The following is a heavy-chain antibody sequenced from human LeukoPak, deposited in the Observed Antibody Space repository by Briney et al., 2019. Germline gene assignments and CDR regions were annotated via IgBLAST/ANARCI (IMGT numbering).Heavy chain of an antibody. V-gene: IGHV3-23*01. D-gene: IGHD2-21*02. CDR2: ISGSGGST. Sequence: GGSLRLSCAASGFTFSSYAMSWVRQAPGKGLEWVSAISGSGGSTYYADSVKGRFTISRDNSKNTLYLQMTSLRAEDTAVYYCAKDIGWGGNSGDCCPGAFDIWGQGTMVTVSS. J-gene: IGHJ3*02. CDR3: AKDIGWGGNSGDCCPGAFDI. CDR1: GFTFSSYA.